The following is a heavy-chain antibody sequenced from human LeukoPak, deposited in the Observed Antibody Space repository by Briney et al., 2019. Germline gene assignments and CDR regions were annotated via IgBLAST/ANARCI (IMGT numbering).Heavy chain of an antibody. D-gene: IGHD2-2*01. CDR1: GYSFTNYW. CDR3: ARQYQDYFDY. CDR2: IYPGDSDT. V-gene: IGHV5-51*01. Sequence: GESLKTSCKGSGYSFTNYWIDWGRQMPGKGLEGMGIIYPGDSDTRYSPSFQGEVTISADKSISTAYLQWSSLTASDTAMYYCARQYQDYFDYWGQGTLVTVSS. J-gene: IGHJ4*02.